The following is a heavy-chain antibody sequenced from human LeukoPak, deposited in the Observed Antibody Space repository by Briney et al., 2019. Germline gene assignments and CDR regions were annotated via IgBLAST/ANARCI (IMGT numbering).Heavy chain of an antibody. J-gene: IGHJ6*02. CDR1: GGSLSTSSYY. CDR2: IYDSGST. D-gene: IGHD2/OR15-2a*01. CDR3: ARIFLWYPYHYFGMDV. Sequence: SETLSLTCTVSGGSLSTSSYYWGWIRQPPGKGLKWIGSIYDSGSTYYNPSLKSRLTMSVDMSKNQFSLRLTSVTAADTAVYYCARIFLWYPYHYFGMDVWGQGTTVTVSS. V-gene: IGHV4-39*01.